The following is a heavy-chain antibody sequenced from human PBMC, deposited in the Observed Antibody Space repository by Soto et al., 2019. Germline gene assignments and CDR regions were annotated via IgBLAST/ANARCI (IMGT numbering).Heavy chain of an antibody. CDR1: GDTISTGGYT. D-gene: IGHD2-15*01. J-gene: IGHJ5*02. Sequence: SETLSLTCDVSGDTISTGGYTWAWIRQPPGKALEWIGHTYHSGNPYYNPSLKSRVIISMDTSKNQFSLKLTSVTAADTAVYYCASALYCSGGSCSFDPWGQGTLVTVSS. CDR3: ASALYCSGGSCSFDP. V-gene: IGHV4-30-2*02. CDR2: TYHSGNP.